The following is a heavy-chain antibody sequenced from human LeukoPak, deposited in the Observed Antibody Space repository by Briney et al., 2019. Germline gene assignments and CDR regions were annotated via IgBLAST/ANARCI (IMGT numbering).Heavy chain of an antibody. CDR2: INPNSGGT. J-gene: IGHJ3*02. V-gene: IGHV1-2*02. CDR3: ASLGAHYYDSSGSDDAFDI. CDR1: GYTFTGYY. Sequence: XASVKVSCKASGYTFTGYYMHWVRQAPGQGLEWMGWINPNSGGTNYAQKSQGRVTMTRDTSISTAYMELSRLRSDDTAVYYCASLGAHYYDSSGSDDAFDIWGQGTMVTVSS. D-gene: IGHD3-22*01.